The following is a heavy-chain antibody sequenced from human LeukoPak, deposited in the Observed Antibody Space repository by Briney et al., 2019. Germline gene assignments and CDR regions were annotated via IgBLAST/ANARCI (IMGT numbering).Heavy chain of an antibody. Sequence: GGSLRLSCAGSGFTFSSHAMSWVRQAAGRGLEWVSAISETGATTYDAASVKGRFTISRDNSRSTLYLQMNSLRAEDTALYYCAKDTSIGRYCTNGVCSPFDYWGQGTLVTVSS. D-gene: IGHD2-8*01. J-gene: IGHJ4*02. CDR3: AKDTSIGRYCTNGVCSPFDY. V-gene: IGHV3-23*01. CDR1: GFTFSSHA. CDR2: ISETGATT.